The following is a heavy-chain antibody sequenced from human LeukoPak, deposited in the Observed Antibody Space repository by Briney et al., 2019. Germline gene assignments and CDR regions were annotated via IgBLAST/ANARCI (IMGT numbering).Heavy chain of an antibody. CDR1: GYTFTDYY. D-gene: IGHD5-12*01. CDR2: INPNSGGT. Sequence: GASVKVSCAASGYTFTDYYILWVRHTPGQRAEWMWWINPNSGGTNYAQYFKGRVTMTRDTSISTAYMELNSLTSDDTAVYYCARDLPKKGYVGAFDICGQGTVVTVS. CDR3: ARDLPKKGYVGAFDI. V-gene: IGHV1-2*02. J-gene: IGHJ3*02.